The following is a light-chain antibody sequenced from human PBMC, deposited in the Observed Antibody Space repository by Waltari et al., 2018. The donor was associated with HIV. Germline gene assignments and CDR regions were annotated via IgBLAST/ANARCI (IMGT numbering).Light chain of an antibody. J-gene: IGKJ4*01. Sequence: DLQMTQSPSSLSASVGDRVTITCRASQSIGRYLNWYQQKPGKAPKLLIYAASSLQSGVPPRFSGSGSGTDFTLAISSLQPEDFATYDCQQSTSTPLTFGGGTKVEI. CDR3: QQSTSTPLT. CDR2: AAS. V-gene: IGKV1-39*01. CDR1: QSIGRY.